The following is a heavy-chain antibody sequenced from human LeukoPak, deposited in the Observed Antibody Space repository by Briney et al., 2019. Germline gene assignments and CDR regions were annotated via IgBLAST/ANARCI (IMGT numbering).Heavy chain of an antibody. CDR2: IYYSGST. CDR1: GGSISSYY. V-gene: IGHV4-59*01. Sequence: PSETLSLTCTVSGGSISSYYWSWIRQPPGKGLEWIGYIYYSGSTNYNPSLKSRVTISVDTSKNQFSLKLSSVTAADTAVYYCARFGGIAAAGGGYWGQGTLVTVSS. D-gene: IGHD6-13*01. CDR3: ARFGGIAAAGGGY. J-gene: IGHJ4*02.